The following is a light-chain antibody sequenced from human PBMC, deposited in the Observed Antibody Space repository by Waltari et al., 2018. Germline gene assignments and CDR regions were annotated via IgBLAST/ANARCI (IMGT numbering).Light chain of an antibody. CDR1: QSVLYSSNNKNY. Sequence: DIVMTQPPDSLAVSLGQRATINCKSRQSVLYSSNNKNYLAWYQQNPGQPPNLPIYWASIRESAVPDRFSGSGSGADFSFTISCLQAKDVAVYCCQQYYSTPLTFGGGTKVEIK. CDR2: WAS. CDR3: QQYYSTPLT. J-gene: IGKJ4*02. V-gene: IGKV4-1*01.